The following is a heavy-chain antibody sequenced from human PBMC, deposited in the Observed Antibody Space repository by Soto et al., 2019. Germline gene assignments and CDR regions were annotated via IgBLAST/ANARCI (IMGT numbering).Heavy chain of an antibody. CDR3: ARSGHNSGFFYYDY. V-gene: IGHV2-5*01. D-gene: IGHD3-22*01. Sequence: QITLRESGPTLVKVTQTVTLTCTFSGFSLSSTGVGVGWIRQPPGKALEGLALINWNDDKRYNPSLKSRLTITKDTSKNQVVLTLSNMDPVDTATYYCARSGHNSGFFYYDYWGQGTLVTVSS. CDR2: INWNDDK. CDR1: GFSLSSTGVG. J-gene: IGHJ4*02.